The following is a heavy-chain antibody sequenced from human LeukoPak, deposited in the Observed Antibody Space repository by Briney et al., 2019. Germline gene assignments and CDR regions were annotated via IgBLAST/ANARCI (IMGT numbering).Heavy chain of an antibody. V-gene: IGHV3-7*01. J-gene: IGHJ4*02. CDR3: ARGPNYGDRVDYFDY. Sequence: GGSLRLSCAASGFIFRNHWMSWVRQVPGRGLEWVAHIKQDGNEKHYVDSVEGRFTLSRDDSKNSLYLQMNSLRVDGSAVYYCARGPNYGDRVDYFDYWGQGTLVTVTS. CDR2: IKQDGNEK. CDR1: GFIFRNHW. D-gene: IGHD4-17*01.